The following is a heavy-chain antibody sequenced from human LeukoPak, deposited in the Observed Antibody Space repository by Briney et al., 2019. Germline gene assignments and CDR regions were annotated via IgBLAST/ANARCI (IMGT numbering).Heavy chain of an antibody. CDR2: IDSGSGNI. CDR3: AREDDDWGPNTLDV. D-gene: IGHD7-27*01. J-gene: IGHJ3*01. V-gene: IGHV3-48*02. Sequence: GSLSLSCAASGFTFSSHSMNWVRQAPGKGLEWLSYIDSGSGNIYYRDSVKGPFAISRDNAQDSLYLQMDSLRDEDTAVYYCAREDDDWGPNTLDVWGQGPVVTVSS. CDR1: GFTFSSHS.